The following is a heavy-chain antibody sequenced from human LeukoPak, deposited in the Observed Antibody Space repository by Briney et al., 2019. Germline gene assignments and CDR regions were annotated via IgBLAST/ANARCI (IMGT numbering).Heavy chain of an antibody. CDR3: ARHLSGVTGYTYGRGIDY. Sequence: GGSLRLSCAASRFTFSSYWMSWVRQAPGKGLEWVSNIKRDGSEKYYVDSVKGRFTISRDNAKTSLHLQMNSLRAEDTAVYYCARHLSGVTGYTYGRGIDYWGQGTLVTVSS. J-gene: IGHJ4*02. CDR1: RFTFSSYW. CDR2: IKRDGSEK. D-gene: IGHD5-18*01. V-gene: IGHV3-7*01.